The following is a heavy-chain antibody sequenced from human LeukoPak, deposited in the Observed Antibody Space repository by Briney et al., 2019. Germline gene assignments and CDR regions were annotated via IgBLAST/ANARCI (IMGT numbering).Heavy chain of an antibody. CDR1: GFTFSNHA. J-gene: IGHJ4*02. V-gene: IGHV3-23*01. CDR2: ISGNGYST. CDR3: AKGRYSGYDSKDS. D-gene: IGHD5-12*01. Sequence: GGSLRLSCAASGFTFSNHAMNWVRQAPGKGLEWVSGISGNGYSTYYADSVKGRFTISRDNSRNTLSLQMNSLRAEDTAVYFCAKGRYSGYDSKDSWGQGTLVTVSS.